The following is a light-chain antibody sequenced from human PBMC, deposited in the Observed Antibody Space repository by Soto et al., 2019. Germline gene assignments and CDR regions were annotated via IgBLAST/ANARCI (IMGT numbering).Light chain of an antibody. CDR1: QSISIW. CDR2: KAS. CDR3: QHYNSYSNS. Sequence: DIQMTQSPSTLSASVGDRVTITCRASQSISIWLAWYQQKPGKAPMLLIYKASTLESGVPSRFSGSGSGTEFSLTISSLQPDDFATYYCQHYNSYSNSFGQGTKLEIK. J-gene: IGKJ2*03. V-gene: IGKV1-5*03.